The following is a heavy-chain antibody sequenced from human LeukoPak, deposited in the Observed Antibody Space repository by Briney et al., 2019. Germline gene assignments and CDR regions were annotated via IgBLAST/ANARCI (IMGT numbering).Heavy chain of an antibody. Sequence: ASVKVSCKASGYAFTSYDINWVRQAPGQGLEWMGWMNPNSGNTGYAQKFQGRVTMTRNTSISTAYMELSSLRSEDTAVYYCARITMVRGVIVDFDYWGQGTLVTVSS. D-gene: IGHD3-10*01. CDR3: ARITMVRGVIVDFDY. J-gene: IGHJ4*02. CDR1: GYAFTSYD. V-gene: IGHV1-8*01. CDR2: MNPNSGNT.